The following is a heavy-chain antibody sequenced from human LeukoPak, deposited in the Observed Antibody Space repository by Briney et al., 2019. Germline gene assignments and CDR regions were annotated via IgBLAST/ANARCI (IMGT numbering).Heavy chain of an antibody. J-gene: IGHJ3*02. CDR3: ARDYYDSSGYYPDNPDAFDI. Sequence: GGSLRLSCAASGFTFSSYGMHWVRQAPGKGLEWVAVIWYDGSSKYYADSVKGRFTISRDNSKNTLYLQMNSLRAEDTAVYYCARDYYDSSGYYPDNPDAFDIWGQGTMVTVSS. V-gene: IGHV3-33*01. D-gene: IGHD3-22*01. CDR1: GFTFSSYG. CDR2: IWYDGSSK.